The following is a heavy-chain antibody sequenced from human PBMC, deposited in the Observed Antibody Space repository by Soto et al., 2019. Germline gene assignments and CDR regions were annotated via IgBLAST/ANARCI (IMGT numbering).Heavy chain of an antibody. J-gene: IGHJ3*02. CDR3: ARARRFTMVREVIGAFDI. CDR1: GGSFSGYY. Sequence: SETLSLTCAVYGGSFSGYYWSWIRQPPGKGLEWIGEINHSGSTNYNPSLKSRVTISVDTSKNQFSLKLSSVTAADTAVYYCARARRFTMVREVIGAFDIWGQGTMVT. D-gene: IGHD3-10*01. V-gene: IGHV4-34*01. CDR2: INHSGST.